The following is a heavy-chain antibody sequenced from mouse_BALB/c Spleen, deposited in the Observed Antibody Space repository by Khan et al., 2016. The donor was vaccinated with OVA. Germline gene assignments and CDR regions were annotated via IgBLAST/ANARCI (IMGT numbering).Heavy chain of an antibody. Sequence: QVQLKESGPGLVAPSQSLSITCTVSGFSLTSYGVSWVRQPPGKGLEWLGVIWGDGSTNYHSALISRLSITKANSKSQVISKLNSLPTDDTATYYCAKPMQYWYFDVWGAGTTVTVSS. CDR1: GFSLTSYG. CDR3: AKPMQYWYFDV. CDR2: IWGDGST. J-gene: IGHJ1*01. V-gene: IGHV2-3*01.